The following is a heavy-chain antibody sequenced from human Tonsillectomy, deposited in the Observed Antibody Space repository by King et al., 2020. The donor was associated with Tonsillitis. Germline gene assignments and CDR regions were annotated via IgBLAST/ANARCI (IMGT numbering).Heavy chain of an antibody. CDR2: ISYDGSNK. D-gene: IGHD2-2*01. CDR1: GFTFSSYA. J-gene: IGHJ4*02. CDR3: ARGIIGLLVVVPAAMTGVFDY. Sequence: VQLVESGGGVVQPGRSLRLSCAASGFTFSSYAMHWVRQAPGKGLEWVAVISYDGSNKYYADSVKGRFTISRDNSKNTLYLQMNSLRAEDTAVYYCARGIIGLLVVVPAAMTGVFDYWGQGTLVTVSS. V-gene: IGHV3-30-3*01.